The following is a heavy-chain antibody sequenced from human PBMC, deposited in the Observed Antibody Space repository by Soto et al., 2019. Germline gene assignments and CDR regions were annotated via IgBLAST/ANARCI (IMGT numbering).Heavy chain of an antibody. CDR3: ARSGYCTNGVCYRAFFDY. CDR1: GYTFTSYG. V-gene: IGHV1-18*01. CDR2: ISAYNGNT. Sequence: QVQLVQSGAEVKKPGASVKVSCKASGYTFTSYGISWVRQAPGQGLEWMGWISAYNGNTNYAQKLQGRATMTTDTSTSTAYMELRSLRSDDTAVYYCARSGYCTNGVCYRAFFDYWGQGTLVTVSS. J-gene: IGHJ4*02. D-gene: IGHD2-8*01.